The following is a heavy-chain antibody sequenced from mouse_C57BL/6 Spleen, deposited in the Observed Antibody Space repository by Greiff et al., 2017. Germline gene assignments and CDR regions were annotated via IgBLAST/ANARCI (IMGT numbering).Heavy chain of an antibody. J-gene: IGHJ4*01. CDR2: IYPRSGNT. V-gene: IGHV1-81*01. CDR1: GYTFTSYG. CDR3: ARSGITTVVARRAMDY. Sequence: SGAELARPGASVKLSCKASGYTFTSYGISWVKQRTGQGLEWIGEIYPRSGNTYYNEKFKGKATLTADKSSSTAYMELRSLTSEDSAVYFCARSGITTVVARRAMDYWGQGTSVTVSS. D-gene: IGHD1-1*01.